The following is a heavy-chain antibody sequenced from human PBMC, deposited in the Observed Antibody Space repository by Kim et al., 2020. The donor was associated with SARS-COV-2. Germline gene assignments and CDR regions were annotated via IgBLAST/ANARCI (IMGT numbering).Heavy chain of an antibody. CDR1: GYTFTGYY. CDR3: AREKIAVAGTDFDY. J-gene: IGHJ4*02. V-gene: IGHV1-2*02. CDR2: INPNSGGT. D-gene: IGHD6-19*01. Sequence: ASVKVSCKASGYTFTGYYMHWVRQAPGQGLEWMGWINPNSGGTNYAQKFQGRVTMTRDTSISTAYMELSRLRSDDTAVYYCAREKIAVAGTDFDYWGQGNLVTVSS.